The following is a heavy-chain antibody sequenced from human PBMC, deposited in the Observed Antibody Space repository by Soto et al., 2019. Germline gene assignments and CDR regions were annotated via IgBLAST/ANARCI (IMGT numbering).Heavy chain of an antibody. D-gene: IGHD3-3*01. CDR3: AKDADFWSGGIYYYYGMDV. Sequence: GGSLRLSCAASGFTFSSYGMHWVRQAPGKGLEWVAVISYDGSNKYYADSVKGRFTISRDNSKNTLYLQMNSLRAEDTAVYYCAKDADFWSGGIYYYYGMDVWGQGTTVTVSS. V-gene: IGHV3-30*18. CDR2: ISYDGSNK. CDR1: GFTFSSYG. J-gene: IGHJ6*02.